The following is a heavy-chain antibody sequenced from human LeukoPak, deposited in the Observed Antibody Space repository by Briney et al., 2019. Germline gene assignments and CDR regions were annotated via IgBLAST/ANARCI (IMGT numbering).Heavy chain of an antibody. Sequence: GGSLRLSCAASEFTFNRYWMSGVRQAPGKGLQWVANIKQDGSEAHYVDSVKGRFTISRDNAKNSLSLQMNSLNVDDTDVYFCTRDALFGSGRTHLDFWSQGTLVSVSS. CDR3: TRDALFGSGRTHLDF. J-gene: IGHJ4*02. V-gene: IGHV3-7*04. D-gene: IGHD3-10*01. CDR2: IKQDGSEA. CDR1: EFTFNRYW.